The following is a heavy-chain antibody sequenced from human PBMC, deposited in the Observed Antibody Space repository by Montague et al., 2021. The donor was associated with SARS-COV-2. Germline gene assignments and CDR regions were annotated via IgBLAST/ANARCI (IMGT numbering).Heavy chain of an antibody. D-gene: IGHD3-3*01. V-gene: IGHV4-34*01. CDR1: SGSFSDFY. CDR3: APGKVTISGVLIFIPAAGYLDD. CDR2: INHTGSA. Sequence: SETLSLTCAVYSGSFSDFYWTWIRQSPGKGLEWIGAINHTGSATYNPSLKGRVTLSRDTSKKQFSLKLQSVTPADTAVYYCAPGKVTISGVLIFIPAAGYLDDWGQGTPVTVSS. J-gene: IGHJ4*02.